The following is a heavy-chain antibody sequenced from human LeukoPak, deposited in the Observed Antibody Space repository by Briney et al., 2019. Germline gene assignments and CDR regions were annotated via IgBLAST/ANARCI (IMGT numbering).Heavy chain of an antibody. CDR2: ISGSGVST. Sequence: PGGSLRLSCAASGFTFSSYAMSWVRQAPGKGLEWVSAISGSGVSTYYADSVKGRFTISRDNSKNTLYLQMNSLRAEDTAVYYCAKDMVRGIEYFDLWGRGTLVTVSS. CDR3: AKDMVRGIEYFDL. V-gene: IGHV3-23*01. D-gene: IGHD3-10*01. CDR1: GFTFSSYA. J-gene: IGHJ2*01.